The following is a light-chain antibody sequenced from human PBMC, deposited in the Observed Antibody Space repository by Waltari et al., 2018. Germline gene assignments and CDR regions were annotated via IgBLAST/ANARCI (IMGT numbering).Light chain of an antibody. J-gene: IGKJ5*01. CDR2: DAS. V-gene: IGKV3-11*01. CDR3: HLRSDLPIA. CDR1: QSISSY. Sequence: EFTLATSTATLPLSPGERATLSCRTSQSISSYLAWYQQKPGQAPKILIYDASNRATGIPARFFGSGSWTAVTLPITSLEPEDFAVYYCHLRSDLPIAFGQVRRL.